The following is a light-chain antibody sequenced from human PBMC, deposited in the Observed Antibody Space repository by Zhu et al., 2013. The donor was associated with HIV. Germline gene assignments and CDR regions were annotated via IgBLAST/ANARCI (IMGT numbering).Light chain of an antibody. CDR3: QQYGRSGYS. CDR2: GAS. J-gene: IGKJ2*03. V-gene: IGKV3-20*01. Sequence: DIVLTQSPGTLSLSPGERATLSCRASQSVSSNYLAWYQQKPDQAPRLLIYGASNRATGVPDRFSGSGPATDFTLTISRLEPEDFAVYYCQQYGRSGYSFGQGTKLEIK. CDR1: QSVSSNY.